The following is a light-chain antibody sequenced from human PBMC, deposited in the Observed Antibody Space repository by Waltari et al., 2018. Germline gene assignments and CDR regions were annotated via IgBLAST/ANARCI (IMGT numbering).Light chain of an antibody. CDR2: EVF. V-gene: IGLV2-23*02. CDR1: TSDVGSYDL. Sequence: QSALTQPASVSGTPGQSITISCSGTTSDVGSYDLVSWYQQHPGEAPKLLICEVFKRPPDPSSRFSGAKSGSTASLTISGLQPEDDADYYCCSYAGRGTYVFGSGTKVTVL. CDR3: CSYAGRGTYV. J-gene: IGLJ1*01.